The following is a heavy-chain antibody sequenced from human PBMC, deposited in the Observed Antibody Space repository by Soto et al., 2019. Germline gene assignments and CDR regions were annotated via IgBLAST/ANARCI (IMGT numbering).Heavy chain of an antibody. J-gene: IGHJ6*02. D-gene: IGHD3-10*01. Sequence: PGGSLRLSCAASGFTFSSYGMHWVRQAPGKGLEWVAVIWYDGSNKYYADSVKGRFTISRDNSKNTPYLQMNSLRAEDTAVYYCARDPGASRGLYYYYYYGMDVWGQGTTVTVSS. V-gene: IGHV3-33*01. CDR1: GFTFSSYG. CDR2: IWYDGSNK. CDR3: ARDPGASRGLYYYYYYGMDV.